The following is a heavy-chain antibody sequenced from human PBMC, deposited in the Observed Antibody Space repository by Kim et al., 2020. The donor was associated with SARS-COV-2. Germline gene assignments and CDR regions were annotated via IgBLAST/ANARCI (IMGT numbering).Heavy chain of an antibody. V-gene: IGHV4-59*12. J-gene: IGHJ5*02. CDR1: GGSISSYY. CDR3: ARDGSHGGGWFDP. D-gene: IGHD1-26*01. Sequence: SETLSLTCTVSGGSISSYYWSWIRQPPGKGLEWIGYIYYSGSTNYNPSLKSRVTISVDTSKNQFSLKLSSVTAADTAVYYCARDGSHGGGWFDPWGQGTLVTVSS. CDR2: IYYSGST.